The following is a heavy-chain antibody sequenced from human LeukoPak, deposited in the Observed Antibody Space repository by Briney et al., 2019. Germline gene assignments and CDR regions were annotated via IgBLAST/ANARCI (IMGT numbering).Heavy chain of an antibody. J-gene: IGHJ4*02. CDR2: INPNSGGT. V-gene: IGHV1-2*02. CDR3: GRENSGLGY. D-gene: IGHD6-19*01. CDR1: GYTFTGYY. Sequence: ASVKVSCKASGYTFTGYYMHWVRQAPGQGLEWMGWINPNSGGTNYAQNFQGRVTMTRDTSISIAYMELSRLRSDDTAMYYCGRENSGLGYWGQGTLVTVSS.